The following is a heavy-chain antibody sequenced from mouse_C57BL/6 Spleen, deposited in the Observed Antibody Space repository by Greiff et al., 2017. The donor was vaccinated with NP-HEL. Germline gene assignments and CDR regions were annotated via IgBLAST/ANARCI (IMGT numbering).Heavy chain of an antibody. CDR3: TRGSNYLFAY. D-gene: IGHD2-5*01. J-gene: IGHJ3*01. CDR2: IDPETGGT. V-gene: IGHV1-15*01. CDR1: GYTFTDYE. Sequence: QVQLKQSGAELVRPGASVTLSCKASGYTFTDYEMHWVKQTPVHGLEWIGAIDPETGGTAYNQKFKGKAILTADKSSSTAYMELRSLTSEDSAVYYCTRGSNYLFAYWGQGTLVTVSA.